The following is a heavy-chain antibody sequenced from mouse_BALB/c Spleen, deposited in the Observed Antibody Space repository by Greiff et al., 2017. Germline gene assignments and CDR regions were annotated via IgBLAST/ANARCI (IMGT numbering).Heavy chain of an antibody. CDR1: GFTFSDYY. V-gene: IGHV5-4*02. CDR3: ARVSPLYYGNYSEYFDV. CDR2: ISDGGSYT. D-gene: IGHD2-1*01. J-gene: IGHJ1*01. Sequence: EVHLVESGGGLVKPGGSLKLSCAASGFTFSDYYMYWVRQTPEKRLEWVATISDGGSYTYYPDSVKGRFTISRDNAKNNLYLQMSSLKSEDTAMYYCARVSPLYYGNYSEYFDVWGAGTTVTVSS.